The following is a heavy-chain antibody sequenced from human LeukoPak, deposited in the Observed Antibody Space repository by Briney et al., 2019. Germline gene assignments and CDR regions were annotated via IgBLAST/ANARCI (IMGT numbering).Heavy chain of an antibody. CDR1: GYSVSSGYY. CDR2: VHHSGNA. Sequence: SETLSLTCTVSGYSVSSGYYWGWIRQPPGKGLEWIGSVHHSGNAYYNPSLKSRVTISVDTSKNQFSLKLSSVTAADTAVYSCARPHCSSTSRFFGNYFDYWGQGTLVTVSS. J-gene: IGHJ4*02. CDR3: ARPHCSSTSRFFGNYFDY. V-gene: IGHV4-38-2*02. D-gene: IGHD2-2*01.